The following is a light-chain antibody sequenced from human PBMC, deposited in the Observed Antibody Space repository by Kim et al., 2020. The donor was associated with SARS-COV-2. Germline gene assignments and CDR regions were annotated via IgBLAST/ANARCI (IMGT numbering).Light chain of an antibody. CDR1: QSVIRSY. CDR3: QQYGSSRT. Sequence: LSPGETDAPSCGASQSVIRSYLAWYQQNPGKAPRLLIYSAPSKATGIPDRLSGSGSGTDFTLTISRLEPEDFAVYYCQQYGSSRTFGQGTTVDIK. CDR2: SAP. V-gene: IGKV3-20*01. J-gene: IGKJ1*01.